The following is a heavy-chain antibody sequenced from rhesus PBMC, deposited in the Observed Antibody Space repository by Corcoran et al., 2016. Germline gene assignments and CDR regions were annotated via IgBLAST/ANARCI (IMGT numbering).Heavy chain of an antibody. J-gene: IGHJ4*01. Sequence: EVQLVEAGAGLVQPGGSLRLSCAASGFTFSNSWMSWVRQAPGKGLRWVARIKRKADGETGDYGESWKGRLTISRDDSKNTLNLQMNSLKTEDPAGYYRTTGSRISGSYFDYWGQGVLVTVSS. CDR3: TTGSRISGSYFDY. CDR2: IKRKADGETG. V-gene: IGHV3-30*02. CDR1: GFTFSNSW. D-gene: IGHD3-16*01.